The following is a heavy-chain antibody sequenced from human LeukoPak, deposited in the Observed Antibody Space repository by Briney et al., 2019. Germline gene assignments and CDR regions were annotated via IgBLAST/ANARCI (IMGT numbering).Heavy chain of an antibody. CDR1: EFTFSGYT. Sequence: PGGSLRLSCAASEFTFSGYTMNWVRQAPGKGLEWVSSISSSSSYIYYADSVKGRFTISRDNAKNSLYLQMNSLRAEDTAVYYCARAAAVDYWGQGTLVTVSS. D-gene: IGHD6-25*01. CDR2: ISSSSSYI. V-gene: IGHV3-21*01. CDR3: ARAAAVDY. J-gene: IGHJ4*02.